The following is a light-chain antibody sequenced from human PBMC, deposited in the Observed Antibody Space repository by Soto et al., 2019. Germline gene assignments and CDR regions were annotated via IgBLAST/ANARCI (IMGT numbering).Light chain of an antibody. V-gene: IGKV3-20*01. CDR3: QQYDNSLWT. CDR2: RSS. CDR1: QSLSSSY. J-gene: IGKJ1*01. Sequence: ESVLTQSPSSLSLSPGESATLSCRASQSLSSSYLAWYQQKAGQPPRLLMFRSSDRATGIPDRFSGSGSGTDFTLTISRLEPEDFAVYYCQQYDNSLWTFGQGTKVDIK.